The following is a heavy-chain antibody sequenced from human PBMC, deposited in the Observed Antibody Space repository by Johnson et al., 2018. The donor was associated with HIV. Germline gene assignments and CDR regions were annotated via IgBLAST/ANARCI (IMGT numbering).Heavy chain of an antibody. J-gene: IGHJ3*02. CDR3: ARDLPWSSSWESDAFDI. CDR1: GLTISDNY. CDR2: IGTSGDT. V-gene: IGHV3-13*01. Sequence: VQLVESGGGLVQPGGSLRLSCAASGLTISDNYMSWVRQAPGKGLEWVSGIGTSGDTSSGSVKGRFTVSRENAKNFLYLKMNSLRAGDTAVYYCARDLPWSSSWESDAFDIWGQGTMVTVSS. D-gene: IGHD6-13*01.